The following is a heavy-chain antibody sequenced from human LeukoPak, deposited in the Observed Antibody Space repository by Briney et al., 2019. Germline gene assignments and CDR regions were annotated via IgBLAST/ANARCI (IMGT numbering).Heavy chain of an antibody. V-gene: IGHV3-23*01. CDR2: VSGSGGNT. CDR1: GLTFTTYA. J-gene: IGHJ6*02. Sequence: KTGGSLRLSCAASGLTFTTYAMSWVRQAPGKGLEWVSAVSGSGGNTYYADSVKGRFTISRDNSKNTLYLQMNSLRAEDTAVYYCVKGAAAGSAAYYYYGMDVWGQGTTVTVSS. CDR3: VKGAAAGSAAYYYYGMDV. D-gene: IGHD6-13*01.